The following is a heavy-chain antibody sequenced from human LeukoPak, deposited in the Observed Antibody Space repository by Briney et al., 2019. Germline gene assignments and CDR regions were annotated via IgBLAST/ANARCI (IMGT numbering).Heavy chain of an antibody. J-gene: IGHJ4*02. V-gene: IGHV1-69*13. CDR2: IIPIFGTA. CDR1: GGTFISYA. D-gene: IGHD4-17*01. CDR3: ARVARTTRYYFDY. Sequence: ASVKVSCKASGGTFISYAISWVRQAPGQGLEWMGGIIPIFGTANYAQKFQGRVTITADESTSTAYMELSSLRSEDTAVYYCARVARTTRYYFDYWGQGTLVTVSS.